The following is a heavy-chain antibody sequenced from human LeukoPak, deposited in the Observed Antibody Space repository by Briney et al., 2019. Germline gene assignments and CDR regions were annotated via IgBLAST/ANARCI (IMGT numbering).Heavy chain of an antibody. Sequence: SETLSLTCAVYGGSFSGYYWSWIRQPPGKGLEWIGEINHSGSTNYNPSLKSRVTISVDTSKNQFSLKLSSVTAADTAVYYCARARGYSYGTVDYWGQGTLVTVSS. V-gene: IGHV4-34*01. J-gene: IGHJ4*02. CDR3: ARARGYSYGTVDY. CDR2: INHSGST. D-gene: IGHD5-18*01. CDR1: GGSFSGYY.